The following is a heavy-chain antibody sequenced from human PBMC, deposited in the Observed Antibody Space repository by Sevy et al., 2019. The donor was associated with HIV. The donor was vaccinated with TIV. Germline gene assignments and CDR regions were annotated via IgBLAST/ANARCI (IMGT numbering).Heavy chain of an antibody. CDR1: GGSVSSGNYY. CDR2: ISYIGST. V-gene: IGHV4-61*01. Sequence: SETLSLTCTVSGGSVSSGNYYWTWIRQPPGKGLEWIGYISYIGSTNYNPSLKSRVTISIDTSKNQLYLRLSSVTATDTAVYYCVRDRIDAAGGYFDYWGQGTLVTVSS. CDR3: VRDRIDAAGGYFDY. J-gene: IGHJ4*02. D-gene: IGHD6-13*01.